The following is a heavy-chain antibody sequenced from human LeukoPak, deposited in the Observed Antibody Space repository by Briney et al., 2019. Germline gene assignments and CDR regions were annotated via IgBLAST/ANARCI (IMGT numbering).Heavy chain of an antibody. V-gene: IGHV3-7*01. CDR2: IKQDGSEK. D-gene: IGHD2-2*01. CDR3: ARLVVPAVLSDTTKDHHWSNDY. J-gene: IGHJ4*02. Sequence: GGSLRLSCAASGFTFSSYWMSWVRQAPGKGLEWVANIKQDGSEKYYVDSVKGRFTISRDNAKNSLYLQMNSLRAEDTAVYYCARLVVPAVLSDTTKDHHWSNDYWGQGTLVTVSS. CDR1: GFTFSSYW.